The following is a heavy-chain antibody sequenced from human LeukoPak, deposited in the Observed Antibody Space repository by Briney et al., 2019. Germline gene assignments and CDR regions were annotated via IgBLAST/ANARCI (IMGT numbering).Heavy chain of an antibody. J-gene: IGHJ4*02. CDR1: GFPFSNNA. D-gene: IGHD4-17*01. Sequence: QPGGSLRLSCAASGFPFSNNAMTWVRQAPGKGLEWVANIKQDGSEKYYVDSVKGRFTISRDNAKNSLYLQMNSLRAEDTAVYYCARVGYGDWGEFDYWGQGTLVTVSS. CDR3: ARVGYGDWGEFDY. V-gene: IGHV3-7*01. CDR2: IKQDGSEK.